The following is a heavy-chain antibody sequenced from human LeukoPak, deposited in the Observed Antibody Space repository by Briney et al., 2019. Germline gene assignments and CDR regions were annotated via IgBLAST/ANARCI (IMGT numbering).Heavy chain of an antibody. CDR3: ARRVGYSSSTAWFDP. CDR1: GYSFTSYW. V-gene: IGHV5-51*01. CDR2: IYPGDSVT. J-gene: IGHJ5*02. D-gene: IGHD4-11*01. Sequence: GESLKISCKGSGYSFTSYWIGWVRQMPGKGLEWMGIIYPGDSVTRYSPSFQGQVTFSADKSISTAYLQWSSLKASDTAMYYCARRVGYSSSTAWFDPWGQGTLVTVSS.